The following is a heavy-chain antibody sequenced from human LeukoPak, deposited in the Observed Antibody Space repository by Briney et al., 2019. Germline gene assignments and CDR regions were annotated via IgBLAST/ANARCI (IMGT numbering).Heavy chain of an antibody. CDR2: IYTSGST. Sequence: SETQSLTCTVSGGSISSGSYYWSWIRQPAGKGLEWIGRIYTSGSTNYNPSLKSRVTISVDTSKNQFSLKLSSVTAADTAVYYCARGTTVVTTSAAFDIWGQGTMVTVSS. CDR1: GGSISSGSYY. J-gene: IGHJ3*02. CDR3: ARGTTVVTTSAAFDI. D-gene: IGHD4-23*01. V-gene: IGHV4-61*02.